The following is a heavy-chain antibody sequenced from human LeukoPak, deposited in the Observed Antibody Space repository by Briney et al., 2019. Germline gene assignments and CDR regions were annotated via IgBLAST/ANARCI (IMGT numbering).Heavy chain of an antibody. CDR2: ISYDGSNK. J-gene: IGHJ4*02. D-gene: IGHD5-24*01. CDR3: ARDTLEMATIQFDY. Sequence: GRSLRLSCAASGFTFSSYAMHWVRQAPGKGLGWVAVISYDGSNKYYADSVKGRFTISRDNSKNTLYLQMNSLRAEDTAVYYCARDTLEMATIQFDYWGQGTLVTVSS. CDR1: GFTFSSYA. V-gene: IGHV3-30-3*01.